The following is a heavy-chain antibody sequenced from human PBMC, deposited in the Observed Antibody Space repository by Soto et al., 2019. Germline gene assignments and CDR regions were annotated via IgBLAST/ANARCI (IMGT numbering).Heavy chain of an antibody. CDR1: GFTFSNAW. CDR3: TTDSYCSIKIVRFDY. J-gene: IGHJ4*01. CDR2: IKSKTDGGTT. D-gene: IGHD2-2*01. Sequence: GGSLRLSCAASGFTFSNAWINWVRQAPGKGLEWVGRIKSKTDGGTTDYAEPVKGRFAISRDDSNNMVYLQMNSLKIEDTAVYYCTTDSYCSIKIVRFDYWGHGTLVTVSS. V-gene: IGHV3-15*07.